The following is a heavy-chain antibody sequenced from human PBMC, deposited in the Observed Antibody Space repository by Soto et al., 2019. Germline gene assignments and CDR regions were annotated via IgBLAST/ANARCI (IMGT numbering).Heavy chain of an antibody. CDR1: GFTFSDYY. CDR2: ISTSGSTI. V-gene: IGHV3-11*01. Sequence: GGSLRLSCAASGFTFSDYYMSWIRQAPGKGLEWVSYISTSGSTIYYADSVKGRFTISRDNAKNSLYLQMNSLRAEDTAVYYCARVYCSSTSCSYYYYYMDVWGKGTTVTVSS. CDR3: ARVYCSSTSCSYYYYYMDV. J-gene: IGHJ6*03. D-gene: IGHD2-2*01.